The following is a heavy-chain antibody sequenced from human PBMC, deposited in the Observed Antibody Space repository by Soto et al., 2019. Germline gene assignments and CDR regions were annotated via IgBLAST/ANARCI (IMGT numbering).Heavy chain of an antibody. CDR3: TSFDSNGYYPQNHY. CDR2: IIPILGTA. J-gene: IGHJ4*02. D-gene: IGHD3-22*01. Sequence: QVILAQSGAEVKKPGSSVKVSCKVSGGSFSSFSINWVRQAPGQRFEWMGGIIPILGTANFTQKFQDRVTFTADESTATAYMTLSSLTSEDTAFYYCTSFDSNGYYPQNHYWCPGTQVTGSS. V-gene: IGHV1-69*01. CDR1: GGSFSSFS.